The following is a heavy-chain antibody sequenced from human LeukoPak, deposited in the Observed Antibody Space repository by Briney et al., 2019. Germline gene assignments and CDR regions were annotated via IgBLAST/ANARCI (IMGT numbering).Heavy chain of an antibody. Sequence: PGGSLRLSCAASGFLVSSNYMNWVRQAPGKGLEWVSAIGSAGDTYYPGSVKGRFTISRENAKNSLYLQMNSLRAGDTAVYYCARALYSYKSGYLNYYYYYGMDVWGQGTTVTVSS. CDR3: ARALYSYKSGYLNYYYYYGMDV. D-gene: IGHD5-18*01. CDR1: GFLVSSNY. CDR2: IGSAGDT. J-gene: IGHJ6*02. V-gene: IGHV3-13*01.